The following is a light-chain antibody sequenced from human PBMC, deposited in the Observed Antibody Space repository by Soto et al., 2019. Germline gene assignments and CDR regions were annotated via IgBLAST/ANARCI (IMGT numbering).Light chain of an antibody. CDR2: GAS. Sequence: IGWALPPGTWSWYPGESVTHSCRASQSVSSIYLAWYQQKPGQAPRLLIYGASTRATGIPDRFSGSGSGTDFTLTISRLEPEDFTVYFCQHYGISLIPFGQVARPAIK. V-gene: IGKV3-20*01. J-gene: IGKJ5*01. CDR1: QSVSSIY. CDR3: QHYGISLIP.